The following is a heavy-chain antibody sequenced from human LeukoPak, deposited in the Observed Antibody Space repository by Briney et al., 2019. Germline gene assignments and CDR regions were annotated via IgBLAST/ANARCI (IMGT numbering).Heavy chain of an antibody. Sequence: PGGSLRLSCAASGFTFSDYYMSWIRQAPGKGLEWISYISSSSDYTNYADSVKGRFTISRDNAKNTLYLQMNSLRAEDTAVYYCARDLDGYRSGNGAWGQGTLVTVSS. D-gene: IGHD5-12*01. V-gene: IGHV3-11*06. CDR3: ARDLDGYRSGNGA. J-gene: IGHJ5*02. CDR2: ISSSSDYT. CDR1: GFTFSDYY.